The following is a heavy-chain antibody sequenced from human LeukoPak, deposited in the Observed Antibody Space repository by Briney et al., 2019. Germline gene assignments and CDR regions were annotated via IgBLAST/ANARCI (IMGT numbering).Heavy chain of an antibody. CDR1: GFTFSSYS. J-gene: IGHJ5*02. D-gene: IGHD6-19*01. CDR2: ISSSSSYI. CDR3: ARFEGSGWYWFDP. Sequence: GGSLRLSCAASGFTFSSYSMYWVRQAPGKGLEWVSSISSSSSYIYYADSVKGRFTISRDNAKNSLYLQMNSLRAEDTAVYYCARFEGSGWYWFDPWGQGTLVTVSS. V-gene: IGHV3-21*04.